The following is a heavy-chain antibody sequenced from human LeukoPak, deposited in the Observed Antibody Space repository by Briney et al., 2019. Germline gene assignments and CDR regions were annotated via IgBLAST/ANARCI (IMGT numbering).Heavy chain of an antibody. CDR3: ARGSPNYSFDY. V-gene: IGHV3-30-3*01. J-gene: IGHJ4*02. Sequence: PGGSLRLSCAASGFTFSSYAMHWVRQAPGKGLEWVAVISYDGSNKYYADSVKGRFTISRDKSKNTLYLQMNSLRAEDTAVYYCARGSPNYSFDYWGQGTLVTVSS. CDR1: GFTFSSYA. D-gene: IGHD4-11*01. CDR2: ISYDGSNK.